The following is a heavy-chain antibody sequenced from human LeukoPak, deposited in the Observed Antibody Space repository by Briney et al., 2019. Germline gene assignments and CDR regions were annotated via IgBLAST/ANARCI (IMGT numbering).Heavy chain of an antibody. CDR2: IIPILGIA. CDR1: GGTFSSYA. CDR3: ARTSDFWSPSDYYYYGMDV. J-gene: IGHJ6*02. Sequence: SVTVSCKASGGTFSSYAFSWVRQAPGQGLEWMGRIIPILGIANYAQKFQGRVTITADKSTSTAYMELSSLRSEDTAVYYCARTSDFWSPSDYYYYGMDVWGQGTTVTVSS. V-gene: IGHV1-69*10. D-gene: IGHD3-3*01.